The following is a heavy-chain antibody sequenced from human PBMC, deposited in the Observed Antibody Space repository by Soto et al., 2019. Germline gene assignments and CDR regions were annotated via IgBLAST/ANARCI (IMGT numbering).Heavy chain of an antibody. CDR3: ARTPIARAPSYYFDY. V-gene: IGHV5-51*01. CDR1: GYSFTSYW. J-gene: IGHJ4*02. D-gene: IGHD2-15*01. CDR2: IYPGDSDT. Sequence: GESLKISCKGSGYSFTSYWIGWMRQMPGKGLEWMGIIYPGDSDTRYSPSFQGQVTISADKSISTAYLQWSSLKASDTAMYYCARTPIARAPSYYFDYWGQGALVTVSS.